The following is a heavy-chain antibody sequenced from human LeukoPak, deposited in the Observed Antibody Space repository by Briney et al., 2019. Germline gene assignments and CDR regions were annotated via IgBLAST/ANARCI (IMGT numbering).Heavy chain of an antibody. CDR2: IYPGDSDT. Sequence: GESLKISCKGSGYSFTSYWIGWVRQMPGKGLEWMGIIYPGDSDTRYSPSFQSQVTISADKSISTVYLQWSSLKASDTAMYYCARYIETYYYDSSGYSGEYYFDYWGQGTLVTVSS. J-gene: IGHJ4*02. V-gene: IGHV5-51*01. CDR3: ARYIETYYYDSSGYSGEYYFDY. D-gene: IGHD3-22*01. CDR1: GYSFTSYW.